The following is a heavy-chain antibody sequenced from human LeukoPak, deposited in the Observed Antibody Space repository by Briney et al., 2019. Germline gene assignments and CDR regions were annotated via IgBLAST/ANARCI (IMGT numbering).Heavy chain of an antibody. CDR1: GFTFTSYG. D-gene: IGHD3-16*01. Sequence: GESLRLSCAASGFTFTSYGMHWVRQAPGKGLEWVAFISYDGSNTYYADSVNGRFTISRDDSKNTLFLHMNSLRAEDTAVYFCAKDDSTLGQSVNHYFDYWGQGTLVTVSS. J-gene: IGHJ4*02. CDR2: ISYDGSNT. CDR3: AKDDSTLGQSVNHYFDY. V-gene: IGHV3-30*18.